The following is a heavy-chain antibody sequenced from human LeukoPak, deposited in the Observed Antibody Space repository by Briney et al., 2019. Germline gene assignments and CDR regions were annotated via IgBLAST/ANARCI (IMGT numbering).Heavy chain of an antibody. CDR2: ISGSGGST. CDR1: GFTFSSYA. V-gene: IGHV3-23*01. CDR3: AKPYSSGWYAEYFQH. J-gene: IGHJ1*01. Sequence: GGSLRLSCAASGFTFSSYAMSWVRQAPGKGLEWVSAISGSGGSTYYADSVKGQFTISRDNSKNTLYLQMNSLRAEDTAVYYCAKPYSSGWYAEYFQHWGRGTLVTVSS. D-gene: IGHD6-19*01.